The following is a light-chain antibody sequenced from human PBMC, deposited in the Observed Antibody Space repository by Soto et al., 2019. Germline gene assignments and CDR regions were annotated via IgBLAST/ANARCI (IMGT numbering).Light chain of an antibody. CDR1: SSDVGGYNY. J-gene: IGLJ1*01. Sequence: QSVLTRAGSVSGSPGPSLTISCTGTSSDVGGYNYVSWYQQHPGKAPKLMIYDVSNRPSGVSNRFSGSKSGNTAYLTISGLQAEDEADYYCSSYTSSSTLVFGTGTKVTVL. CDR2: DVS. V-gene: IGLV2-14*01. CDR3: SSYTSSSTLV.